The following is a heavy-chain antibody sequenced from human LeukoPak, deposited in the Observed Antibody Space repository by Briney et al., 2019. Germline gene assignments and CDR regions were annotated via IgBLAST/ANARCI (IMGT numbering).Heavy chain of an antibody. CDR2: IYHDEST. CDR1: VYSIRSDYL. CDR3: ARDWGGVDI. D-gene: IGHD2-21*01. J-gene: IGHJ3*02. V-gene: IGHV4-38-2*02. Sequence: PSETLSLTCAVSVYSIRSDYLWGWIRQPPGKGLEWIGSIYHDESTYYNPSLKSRLTMSVDTSKNQFSLKLSSVTAADTAVYYCARDWGGVDIWGQGTMVTVSS.